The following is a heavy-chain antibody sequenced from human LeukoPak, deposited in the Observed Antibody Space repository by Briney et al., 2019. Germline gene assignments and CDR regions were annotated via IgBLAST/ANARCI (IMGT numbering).Heavy chain of an antibody. CDR3: ARQRIMVRGVIDY. Sequence: SETLSLTCTVSGYSISSSYYWGWIRQPPGKGLEWIGSIYYSGSTYYNPSLKSRVTISVDTSKNQFSLKLSSVTAADTAVYYCARQRIMVRGVIDYWGQGTLVTVSS. CDR1: GYSISSSYY. V-gene: IGHV4-39*01. J-gene: IGHJ4*02. CDR2: IYYSGST. D-gene: IGHD3-10*01.